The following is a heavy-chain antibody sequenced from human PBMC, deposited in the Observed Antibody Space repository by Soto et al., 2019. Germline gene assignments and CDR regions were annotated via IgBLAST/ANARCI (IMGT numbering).Heavy chain of an antibody. CDR3: ARIYSSSWYGGYYYYYGMDV. Sequence: SGPTLVNPTQTPTLTCTFSGFSLSTSGMCVSWIRQPPGKALEWLALIDWDDDKYYSTSLKTRLTISKDTSKNQVVLTMTNMDPVDTATYYCARIYSSSWYGGYYYYYGMDVWGQGTTVTVSS. CDR1: GFSLSTSGMC. CDR2: IDWDDDK. J-gene: IGHJ6*02. V-gene: IGHV2-70*01. D-gene: IGHD6-13*01.